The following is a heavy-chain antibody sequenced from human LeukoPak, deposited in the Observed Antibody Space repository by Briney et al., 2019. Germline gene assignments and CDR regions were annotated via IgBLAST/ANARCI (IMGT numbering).Heavy chain of an antibody. J-gene: IGHJ6*03. CDR1: GYSISSGYY. CDR2: IYYSESA. D-gene: IGHD2-15*01. Sequence: PSETLSLTCNVSGYSISSGYYWGWIRQPPGKGLEWIGTIYYSESAYFNPSLKSRVTMSGDTSKNQSSLKLSSVTAADTAAYYCARLGYCSGGSCYYYYYMDVWGKGTTVTVSS. CDR3: ARLGYCSGGSCYYYYYMDV. V-gene: IGHV4-38-2*02.